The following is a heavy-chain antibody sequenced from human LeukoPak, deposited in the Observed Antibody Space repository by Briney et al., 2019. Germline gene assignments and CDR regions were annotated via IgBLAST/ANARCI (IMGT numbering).Heavy chain of an antibody. D-gene: IGHD1-14*01. CDR1: GFTFSSYW. J-gene: IGHJ4*02. Sequence: GGSLRLSCAASGFTFSSYWMSLVRQAPGKGLEWVAIIKQDGSEKYYVDSVKGRFTISRDNAEKSLYLQMNSLRAEDTAVYYCATSRTSDYWGQGTLVTVSS. V-gene: IGHV3-7*03. CDR3: ATSRTSDY. CDR2: IKQDGSEK.